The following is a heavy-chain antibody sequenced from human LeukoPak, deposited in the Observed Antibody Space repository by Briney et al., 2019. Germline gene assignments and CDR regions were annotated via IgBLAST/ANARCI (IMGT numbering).Heavy chain of an antibody. Sequence: GGSLRLSCAASGFTFSDYAMSWVRQAPGKGQEWLSYLSSSSITIYYADSVQGRFTISRDNAENSLHLQMNSLRDEDTAVYYCARYGSRRAFDIWGQGTMVTVSS. D-gene: IGHD3-10*01. J-gene: IGHJ3*02. CDR1: GFTFSDYA. CDR2: LSSSSITI. CDR3: ARYGSRRAFDI. V-gene: IGHV3-48*02.